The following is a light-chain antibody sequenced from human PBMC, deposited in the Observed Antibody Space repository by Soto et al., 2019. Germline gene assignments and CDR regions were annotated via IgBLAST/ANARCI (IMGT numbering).Light chain of an antibody. CDR3: QQRNNRPLT. V-gene: IGKV3-11*01. J-gene: IGKJ4*01. CDR2: DAS. CDR1: QSISSH. Sequence: EIVLTQSPATLSLSPGERATLSCRASQSISSHLAWSQLKTGQAPRLLMYDASNMATGIPARFSGGGSGTDFTLAISSLEPEDVAVYYCQQRNNRPLTFGVGTKVEIK.